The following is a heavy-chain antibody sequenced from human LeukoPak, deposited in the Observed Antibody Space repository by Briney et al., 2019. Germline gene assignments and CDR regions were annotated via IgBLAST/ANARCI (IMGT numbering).Heavy chain of an antibody. CDR3: ARASKQVPADIYYYYYMDV. D-gene: IGHD2-2*01. Sequence: LETLSLTCTVSGGSISSSSYYWGWIRQPPGKGLEWIGSIYYSGSTYYNPSLKSRVTISVDTSKNQFSLKLSSVTAADTAVYYCARASKQVPADIYYYYYMDVWGKGTTVTVSS. CDR2: IYYSGST. J-gene: IGHJ6*03. V-gene: IGHV4-39*07. CDR1: GGSISSSSYY.